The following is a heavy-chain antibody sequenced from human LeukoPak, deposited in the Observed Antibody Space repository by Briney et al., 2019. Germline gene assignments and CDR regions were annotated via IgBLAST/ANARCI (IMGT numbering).Heavy chain of an antibody. CDR2: IYYTET. J-gene: IGHJ4*02. CDR3: AREDYCGGDCYYFDY. CDR1: GGSVSNYY. D-gene: IGHD2-21*02. Sequence: SETLSLTCTVSGGSVSNYYWSWIRQSPGKGLEWIGYIYYTETSYNPSLKSRVTISVDTSKNQFSLKLSSVTAADTAVYYCAREDYCGGDCYYFDYWGQGTLVTVSS. V-gene: IGHV4-59*02.